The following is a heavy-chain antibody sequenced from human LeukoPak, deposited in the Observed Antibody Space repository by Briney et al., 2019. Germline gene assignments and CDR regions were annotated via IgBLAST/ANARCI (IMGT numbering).Heavy chain of an antibody. D-gene: IGHD6-13*01. V-gene: IGHV3-7*01. CDR2: IKQDGSEK. CDR1: GFTFSTYW. J-gene: IGHJ4*02. CDR3: ARDSAGNDY. Sequence: GGSLRLSCAASGFTFSTYWMSWVRQAPGKGLEWVANIKQDGSEKYYVDSVKGRFTISRDNAKDSLYLQMNSLRAEDTAMYYCARDSAGNDYWGQGTLVTVSS.